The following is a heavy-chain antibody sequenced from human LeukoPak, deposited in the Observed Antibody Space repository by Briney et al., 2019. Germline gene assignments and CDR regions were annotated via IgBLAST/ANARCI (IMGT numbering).Heavy chain of an antibody. CDR1: GGSISSSSYY. Sequence: PSETLSLTCTVSGGSISSSSYYWGWIRQPPGKGLEWIGSIYYSGNAYQNPSLKSRVTISVDTSKNQFSLKLSSVTAADTAVYYCARDYRIAAADLFDYWGQGTLVTVSS. D-gene: IGHD6-13*01. V-gene: IGHV4-39*07. J-gene: IGHJ4*02. CDR2: IYYSGNA. CDR3: ARDYRIAAADLFDY.